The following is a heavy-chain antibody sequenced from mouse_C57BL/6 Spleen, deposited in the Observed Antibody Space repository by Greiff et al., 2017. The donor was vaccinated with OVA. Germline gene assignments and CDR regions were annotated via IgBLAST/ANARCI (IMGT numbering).Heavy chain of an antibody. CDR3: AREGYYGYDGEAWFAY. J-gene: IGHJ3*01. Sequence: VKLVESGAELVRPGTSVKVSCKASGYAFTNYLIEWVKQRPGQGLEWIGVINPGSGGTNYNEKFKGKATLTADKSSSTAYMQLSSLTSEDSAVYFCAREGYYGYDGEAWFAYWGQGTLVTVSA. V-gene: IGHV1-54*01. CDR2: INPGSGGT. CDR1: GYAFTNYL. D-gene: IGHD2-2*01.